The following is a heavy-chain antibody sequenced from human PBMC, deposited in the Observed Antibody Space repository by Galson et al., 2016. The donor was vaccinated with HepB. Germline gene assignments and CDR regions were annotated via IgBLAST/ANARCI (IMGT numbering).Heavy chain of an antibody. V-gene: IGHV4-4*07. CDR3: ARLSGGPIA. J-gene: IGHJ1*01. CDR2: IFDNENT. Sequence: SETLSLTCTVSGDSITGFYLNWIRQPAGKGPEWIGRIFDNENTNYNPSLKSRVTMSRAPSKRQFSLTLSSVTAADTAVYYCARLSGGPIAWGQGTLVTVSS. CDR1: GDSITGFY. D-gene: IGHD3-16*01.